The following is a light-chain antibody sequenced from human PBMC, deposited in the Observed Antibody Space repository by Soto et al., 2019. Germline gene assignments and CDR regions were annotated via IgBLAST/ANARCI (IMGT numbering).Light chain of an antibody. CDR1: QTISNY. CDR3: QQTHSTPLT. V-gene: IGKV1-39*01. Sequence: DIQMTQSPSSLSASVGDEVTIACRASQTISNYLNWYQQKPGKAPKVLIYAASRLQTGVPSRFSGSGSGSDFTLTISSLQPEDFATYYCQQTHSTPLTFGPGTKVDIK. J-gene: IGKJ3*01. CDR2: AAS.